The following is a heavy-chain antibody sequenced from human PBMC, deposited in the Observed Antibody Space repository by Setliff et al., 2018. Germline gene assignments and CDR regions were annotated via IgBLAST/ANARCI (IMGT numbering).Heavy chain of an antibody. CDR2: MNPNTGTA. J-gene: IGHJ3*01. D-gene: IGHD2-21*02. V-gene: IGHV1-8*02. CDR3: ARAGLPYAADV. Sequence: ASVKVSCKASGDTFNTYTLSWVRQAPGQGLEWMGWMNPNTGTADYAHKFQGRFAISRDNAKNSLYLQMNSLRAEDTAVYYCARAGLPYAADVWGQGTKVTVSS. CDR1: GDTFNTYT.